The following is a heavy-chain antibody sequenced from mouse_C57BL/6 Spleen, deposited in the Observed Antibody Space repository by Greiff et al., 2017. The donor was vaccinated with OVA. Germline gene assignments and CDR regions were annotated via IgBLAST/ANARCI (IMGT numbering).Heavy chain of an antibody. V-gene: IGHV1-81*01. D-gene: IGHD2-5*01. J-gene: IGHJ4*01. Sequence: VQLQQSGAELARPGASVKLSCKASGYTFTSYGISWVKQRTGQGLEWIGEIYPRSGNTYYNEKFKGKATLTADKSSSTAYMELRSLTSEDSAVYFCARGAYYSKKDAMDYWCQGTSVTVSS. CDR2: IYPRSGNT. CDR3: ARGAYYSKKDAMDY. CDR1: GYTFTSYG.